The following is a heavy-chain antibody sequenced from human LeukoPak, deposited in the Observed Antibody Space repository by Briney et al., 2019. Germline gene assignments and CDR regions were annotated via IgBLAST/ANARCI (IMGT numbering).Heavy chain of an antibody. CDR2: IMQVESEQ. CDR1: GFKFGAYW. Sequence: GGSLRLSCASSGFKFGAYWMSWVRHAPGKGLGRVAPIMQVESEQYYVDSVKGRFTISRDNAKNSLYLQMNSLRAEDTAVYYCARPYSIIWEPDSWGQGTLVTVSS. V-gene: IGHV3-7*01. CDR3: ARPYSIIWEPDS. D-gene: IGHD6-13*01. J-gene: IGHJ5*01.